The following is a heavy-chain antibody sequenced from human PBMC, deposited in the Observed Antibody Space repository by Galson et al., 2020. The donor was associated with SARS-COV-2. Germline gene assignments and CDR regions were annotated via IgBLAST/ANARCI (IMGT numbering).Heavy chain of an antibody. CDR2: INSSGST. Sequence: SETLSLSCAAYGGSFSGYYWSWIRQPPGKGLEWIGEINSSGSTNYNPSLKSRVTISVDTSKNHFSLKLSSVTAADTAVYYCAREENFFLVGTATRICYFDYWGRGTLATVSS. J-gene: IGHJ4*02. CDR3: AREENFFLVGTATRICYFDY. D-gene: IGHD2-21*02. V-gene: IGHV4-34*01. CDR1: GGSFSGYY.